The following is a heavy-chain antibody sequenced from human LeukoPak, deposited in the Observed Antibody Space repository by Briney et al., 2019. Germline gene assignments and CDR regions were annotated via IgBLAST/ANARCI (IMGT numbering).Heavy chain of an antibody. CDR2: IYHSGST. D-gene: IGHD5-18*01. Sequence: SETLSLTCTVSGGSISSYYWGWIRQPPGKGLEWIGSIYHSGSTYYNPSLKSRVTISVDTSKNQFSLKLSSVTAADTAVYYCARTVDTAMVLFVYWGQGTLVTVSS. CDR3: ARTVDTAMVLFVY. J-gene: IGHJ4*02. V-gene: IGHV4-38-2*02. CDR1: GGSISSYY.